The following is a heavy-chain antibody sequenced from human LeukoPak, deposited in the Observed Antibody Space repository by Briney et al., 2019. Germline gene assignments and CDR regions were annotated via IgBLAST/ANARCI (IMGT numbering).Heavy chain of an antibody. J-gene: IGHJ4*02. CDR2: ISSSDSTI. CDR3: ARSIAVAGGVFDY. D-gene: IGHD6-19*01. CDR1: GFTFSSYE. Sequence: GGSLRLSCAASGFTFSSYEMNWVRQAPGKGLEWVSYISSSDSTIYYADSVEGRFTISRDNAKSTLYLQMNSLRAEDTAVYYCARSIAVAGGVFDYWGQGTLVTVSS. V-gene: IGHV3-48*03.